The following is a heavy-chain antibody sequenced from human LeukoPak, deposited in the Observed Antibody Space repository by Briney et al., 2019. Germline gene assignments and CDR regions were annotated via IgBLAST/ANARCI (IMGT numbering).Heavy chain of an antibody. V-gene: IGHV3-21*01. CDR1: GFTVSSNY. CDR2: ISSSSSYI. J-gene: IGHJ6*03. CDR3: ARVQLLYPYYDFWSGSLYYMDV. Sequence: PGGSLRLSCAASGFTVSSNYMSWVRQAPGKGLEWVSSISSSSSYIYYADSVKGRFTISRDNAKNSLYLQMNSLRAEDTAVYYCARVQLLYPYYDFWSGSLYYMDVWGKGTTVTVSS. D-gene: IGHD3-3*01.